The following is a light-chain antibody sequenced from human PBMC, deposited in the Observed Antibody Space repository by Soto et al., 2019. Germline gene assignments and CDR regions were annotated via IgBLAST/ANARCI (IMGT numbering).Light chain of an antibody. V-gene: IGKV3-20*01. J-gene: IGKJ4*01. CDR2: GVS. CDR3: QQYGNSPLT. CDR1: QSVSSSY. Sequence: EIVLTQSPDSLSLSPGERATLSCRASQSVSSSYLAWYQQKPGQAPRLLIYGVSSRATAIPDRFSGSGSGTDFTLTISRLEPEDFAVYYCQQYGNSPLTFGGGTKVDIK.